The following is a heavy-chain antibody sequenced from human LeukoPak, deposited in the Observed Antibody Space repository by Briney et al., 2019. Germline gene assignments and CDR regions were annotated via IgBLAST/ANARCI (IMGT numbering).Heavy chain of an antibody. Sequence: GGSLRLSCAASGLTLSSYTMHWVRQAPDKGLEWVALILYDGRTKCYADSVKGRFTISRDTSKNTLYLQMNSLRVEDTAVYYCTKEYYDSSGYWTAPDYWGQGTLVTVSS. CDR1: GLTLSSYT. D-gene: IGHD3-22*01. J-gene: IGHJ4*02. CDR3: TKEYYDSSGYWTAPDY. V-gene: IGHV3-30*04. CDR2: ILYDGRTK.